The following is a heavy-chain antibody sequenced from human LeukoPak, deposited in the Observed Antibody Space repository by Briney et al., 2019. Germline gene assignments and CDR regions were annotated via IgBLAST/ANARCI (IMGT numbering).Heavy chain of an antibody. CDR2: IRYDGSNK. Sequence: GGSLRLSCAASGFTFSSYGMHWVRQAPGKGLEWVAFIRYDGSNKYYADSVKGRFTISRDNSKNTLYLQMNSLRAQDTAVYYCASNPAGPTVASGDYWGQGTLVTVSS. V-gene: IGHV3-30*02. D-gene: IGHD4-23*01. CDR3: ASNPAGPTVASGDY. CDR1: GFTFSSYG. J-gene: IGHJ4*02.